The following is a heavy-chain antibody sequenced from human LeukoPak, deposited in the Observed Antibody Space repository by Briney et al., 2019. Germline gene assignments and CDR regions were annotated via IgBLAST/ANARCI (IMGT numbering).Heavy chain of an antibody. CDR1: GDSISSSRYS. CDR3: ASDPYSYDSSASRWAPLDF. CDR2: IYYTGSV. D-gene: IGHD3-22*01. V-gene: IGHV4-39*07. J-gene: IGHJ4*02. Sequence: SETLSLTCAVSGDSISSSRYSWSWIRQPPGKGLEWIASIYYTGSVYFNPSLWSRVTISVDTSKNQFSLKLTSVTAADTAVYYCASDPYSYDSSASRWAPLDFWGQGTLVTVSS.